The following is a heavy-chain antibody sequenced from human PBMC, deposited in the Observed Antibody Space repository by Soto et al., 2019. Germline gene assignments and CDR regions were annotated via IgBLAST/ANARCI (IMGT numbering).Heavy chain of an antibody. D-gene: IGHD6-19*01. CDR3: ARDPTRYSSGWFPHYPSDY. J-gene: IGHJ4*02. CDR1: GFIFSTYG. CDR2: IAYDGSNK. V-gene: IGHV3-30*03. Sequence: QVQLLESGGGVVQPGRSLRLSCAASGFIFSTYGMPWVRQAPGKGLEWVALIAYDGSNKYYADSVKGRFTISRDNSKNTLYLQMNSLRAEDTAVYYCARDPTRYSSGWFPHYPSDYWGQGTLVTVSS.